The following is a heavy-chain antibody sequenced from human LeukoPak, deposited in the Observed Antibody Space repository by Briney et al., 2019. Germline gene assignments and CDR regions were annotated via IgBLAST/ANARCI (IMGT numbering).Heavy chain of an antibody. CDR3: AGASGSYPSPPDY. D-gene: IGHD1-26*01. CDR1: GVTFSSYA. Sequence: SAKVSCKASGVTFSSYAISWVRQAPGQGLEWIGGIIRIFDISNYAQNFQGRVTITADESTSTAYMELSSLRSEDTAVYYCAGASGSYPSPPDYWGQGTLVTVSS. V-gene: IGHV1-69*01. J-gene: IGHJ4*02. CDR2: IIRIFDIS.